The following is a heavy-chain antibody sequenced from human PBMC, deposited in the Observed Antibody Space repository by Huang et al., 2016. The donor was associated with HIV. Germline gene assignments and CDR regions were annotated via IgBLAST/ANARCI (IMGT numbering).Heavy chain of an antibody. J-gene: IGHJ3*01. CDR2: IIPILATV. CDR3: ARDLSYSSGWYTDAFNV. Sequence: QVRLVQSGAEVKKPGSSVKVSCKASGGTFGSYAISWVRQAPGQGLEWMGGIIPILATVNYAQRFQGRVTFTADESTSAVYMEVRGLRFEDTAVYYCARDLSYSSGWYTDAFNVWGQGTMVVVSS. V-gene: IGHV1-69*13. D-gene: IGHD3-22*01. CDR1: GGTFGSYA.